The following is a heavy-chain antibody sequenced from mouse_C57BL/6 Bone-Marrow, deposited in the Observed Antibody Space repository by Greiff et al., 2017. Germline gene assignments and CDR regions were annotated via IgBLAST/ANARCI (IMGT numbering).Heavy chain of an antibody. Sequence: EVKLVESGGGLVQPGGSLKLSCAASGFTFSDYGMAWVRQAPRKGPEWVAFISNLAYSIYYADTVTGRFTISSENAKNTLYLEMSSLRSEDTAMYYCARRRWYFDVWGTGTTVTVSS. CDR1: GFTFSDYG. CDR2: ISNLAYSI. V-gene: IGHV5-15*01. J-gene: IGHJ1*03. CDR3: ARRRWYFDV.